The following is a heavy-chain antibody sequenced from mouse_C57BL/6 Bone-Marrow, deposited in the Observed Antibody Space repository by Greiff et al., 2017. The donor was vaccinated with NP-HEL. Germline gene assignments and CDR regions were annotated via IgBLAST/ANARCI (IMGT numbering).Heavy chain of an antibody. V-gene: IGHV1-5*01. Sequence: VQLQQSGTVLARPGASVKMSCKTSGYTFTSYWMHWVKQRPGQGLEWIGAIYPGNSDTSYNQKFKGKAKLTAVTSASTAYMELSSLTNEDSAVYYCTIIYYYGRSPFYWGQGTTLTVSS. D-gene: IGHD1-1*01. CDR1: GYTFTSYW. CDR3: TIIYYYGRSPFY. CDR2: IYPGNSDT. J-gene: IGHJ2*01.